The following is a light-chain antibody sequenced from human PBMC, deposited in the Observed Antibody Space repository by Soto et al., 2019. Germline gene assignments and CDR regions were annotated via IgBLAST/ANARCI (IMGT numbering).Light chain of an antibody. V-gene: IGLV2-14*01. J-gene: IGLJ2*01. CDR3: RSYARTTLVV. Sequence: QSALTQPASVSGSPGQSITISCTGSSSDVGGYNYVSWYQQHPGKAPKLMIYAVSNRPSGVSNRFSGSKSGNTASLTISGLPADDESDYYCRSYARTTLVVFGGGTQLTVL. CDR2: AVS. CDR1: SSDVGGYNY.